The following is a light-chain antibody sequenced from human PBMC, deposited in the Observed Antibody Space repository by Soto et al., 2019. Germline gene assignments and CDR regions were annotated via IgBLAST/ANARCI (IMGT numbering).Light chain of an antibody. CDR2: GTS. J-gene: IGKJ1*01. Sequence: EIVLTQSPGILSLSPGARATLSCRASQTVAYTSLAWYQQRPGQAPRLLIYGTSTRATGTPDRFIGSGSRTPFTLTNRRLEPEDSAVHYCQQYVTTPRTFDQETTVE. V-gene: IGKV3-20*01. CDR1: QTVAYTS. CDR3: QQYVTTPRT.